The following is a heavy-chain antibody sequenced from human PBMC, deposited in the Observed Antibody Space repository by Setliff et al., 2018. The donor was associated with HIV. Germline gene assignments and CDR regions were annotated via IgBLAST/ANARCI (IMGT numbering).Heavy chain of an antibody. D-gene: IGHD2-21*01. Sequence: NPSETLSLTCSVSGGSISSNDYYWGWIRQPPGKGLEWIGYINPSGFTHYNPSLESRLTISVDTSKNQFSLKLNSVTAADTAVYYCARDRSRRLWLTPWGPGTLVTVSS. CDR2: INPSGFT. V-gene: IGHV4-39*07. J-gene: IGHJ5*02. CDR3: ARDRSRRLWLTP. CDR1: GGSISSNDYY.